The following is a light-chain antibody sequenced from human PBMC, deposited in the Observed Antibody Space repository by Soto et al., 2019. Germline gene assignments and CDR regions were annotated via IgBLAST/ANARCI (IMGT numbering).Light chain of an antibody. CDR1: SGHSGYI. CDR3: ETWDSNTRV. V-gene: IGLV4-60*02. J-gene: IGLJ2*01. Sequence: QSVLTQSSSASASLGSSGKLTCNLSSGHSGYIIAWHQQQPGKAPRYLMKLEGSGSYNKGSGVPDRLSGSSSGADRYLTISNLQFEDEADYYCETWDSNTRVFGAGTKLTVL. CDR2: LEGSGSY.